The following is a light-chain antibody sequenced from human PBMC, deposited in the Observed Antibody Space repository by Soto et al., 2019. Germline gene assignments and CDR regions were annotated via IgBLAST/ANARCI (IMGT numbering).Light chain of an antibody. CDR2: GAS. V-gene: IGKV3-20*01. CDR3: QQYNNWLWT. J-gene: IGKJ1*01. CDR1: QSITNNY. Sequence: IRLNQSPCAVSLSPGERATLSCRASQSITNNYLAWYQQKPGRAHRLLIYGASSRATGIPDRFSGSGSGTDFTLTISRLEPEDFAFYYCQQYNNWLWTFGQGTKVDIK.